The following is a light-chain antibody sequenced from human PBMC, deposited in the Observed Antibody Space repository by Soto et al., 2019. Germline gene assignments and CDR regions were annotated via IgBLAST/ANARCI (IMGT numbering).Light chain of an antibody. Sequence: QSVLTQAPSVSGAPGQRITISCTGNTSNIGAAYAVHWYKQLPGTVPKLLIYGTTNRPSGVPDRFSGSRSGSSASLAITGLQAEDEADYFCQSYDSRLSGSVLFGGGTKLTVL. CDR2: GTT. V-gene: IGLV1-40*01. CDR3: QSYDSRLSGSVL. J-gene: IGLJ3*02. CDR1: TSNIGAAYA.